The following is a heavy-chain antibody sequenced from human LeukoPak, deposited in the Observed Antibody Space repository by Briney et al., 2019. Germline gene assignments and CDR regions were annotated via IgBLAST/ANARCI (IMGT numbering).Heavy chain of an antibody. V-gene: IGHV3-23*01. J-gene: IGHJ4*02. D-gene: IGHD2-8*02. CDR2: ISDSGDST. Sequence: GGSLRLSCSASGFTFSSYAMSWVRQAPGKGLEWVSAISDSGDSTYYADSVKGRFTISRDSSKNTLYLQMNSLRAEDTAVYYCAKSSLGDTGAYQYYFDYWGRGTLVTVSS. CDR3: AKSSLGDTGAYQYYFDY. CDR1: GFTFSSYA.